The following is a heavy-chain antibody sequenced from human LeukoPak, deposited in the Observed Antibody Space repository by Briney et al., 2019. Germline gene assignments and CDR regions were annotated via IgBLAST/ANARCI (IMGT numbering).Heavy chain of an antibody. D-gene: IGHD6-13*01. CDR3: ARETPYSSSWTVFDY. V-gene: IGHV3-23*01. Sequence: PGGSLRLSCAASGFTFSIYAMSWVRQAPGKGLEWVSAISGSGGSTYYADSVKGRFTISRDNSKNTLYLQMSSLRAEDTAVYYCARETPYSSSWTVFDYWGQGTLVSVSS. CDR1: GFTFSIYA. J-gene: IGHJ4*02. CDR2: ISGSGGST.